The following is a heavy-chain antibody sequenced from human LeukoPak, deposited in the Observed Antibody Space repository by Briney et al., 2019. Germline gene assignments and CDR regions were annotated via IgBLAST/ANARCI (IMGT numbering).Heavy chain of an antibody. CDR1: GGSISSGSYY. J-gene: IGHJ6*02. V-gene: IGHV4-61*02. D-gene: IGHD2/OR15-2a*01. CDR3: ARGTLGLFRYYYGMDV. Sequence: PSETLSLTCTVSGGSISSGSYYWSWIRQPAGKGLEWIGRIYTSGSTNYNPSLKSRVTISVGTSKNQFSLKLSSVTAADTAVYYCARGTLGLFRYYYGMDVWGQGTTVTVSS. CDR2: IYTSGST.